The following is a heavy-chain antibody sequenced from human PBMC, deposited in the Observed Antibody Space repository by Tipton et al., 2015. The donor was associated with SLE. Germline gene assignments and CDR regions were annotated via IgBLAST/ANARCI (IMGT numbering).Heavy chain of an antibody. J-gene: IGHJ3*01. CDR2: VPSRVHT. Sequence: TLSLTCFVSGLSDSRGSSSSSWIWQPAGKGLQWHGRVPSRVHTTYNPSLSSRVTLSLDTSRNQFSLQLTSVTATDTAVYYCAGDLPILYSGDSWTGPFDRLGQGTQVTVSS. CDR1: GLSDSRGSSS. V-gene: IGHV4-61*02. D-gene: IGHD1-26*01. CDR3: AGDLPILYSGDSWTGPFDR.